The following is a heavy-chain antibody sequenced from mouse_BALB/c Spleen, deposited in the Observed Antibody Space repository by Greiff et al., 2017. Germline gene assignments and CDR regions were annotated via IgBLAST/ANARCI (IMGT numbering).Heavy chain of an antibody. CDR1: GFTFSSYG. CDR3: ARDEDYRYDYYFDY. J-gene: IGHJ2*01. Sequence: EVQLVESGGGLVQPGGSLKLSCAASGFTFSSYGMSWVRQTPDKRLELVATINSNGGSTYYPDSVKGRFTISRDNAKNTLYLQMSSLKSEDTAMYYCARDEDYRYDYYFDYWGQGTTLTVSS. CDR2: INSNGGST. D-gene: IGHD2-14*01. V-gene: IGHV5-6-3*01.